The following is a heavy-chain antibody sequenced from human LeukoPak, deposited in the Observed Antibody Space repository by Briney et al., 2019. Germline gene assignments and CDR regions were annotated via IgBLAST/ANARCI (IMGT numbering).Heavy chain of an antibody. D-gene: IGHD2-2*01. V-gene: IGHV3-66*01. CDR1: GFTFSGNY. Sequence: GGSLRLSCAASGFTFSGNYMSRVRQAPGKGLEWVSVIYSGGSTYYADSVKGRFTITRDNSKNTLYLQMNSLRAEDTAVYYCARDPSKPAAEGGGYWGQGTLVTVSS. CDR2: IYSGGST. CDR3: ARDPSKPAAEGGGY. J-gene: IGHJ4*02.